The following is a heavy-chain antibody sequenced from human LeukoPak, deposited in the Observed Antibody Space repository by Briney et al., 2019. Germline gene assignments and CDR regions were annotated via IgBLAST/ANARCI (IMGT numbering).Heavy chain of an antibody. CDR3: AKGPTRQGAGTNYYYMDV. CDR1: GFTFSSYA. CDR2: ISGSGGST. V-gene: IGHV3-23*01. D-gene: IGHD6-19*01. Sequence: PGGSLRLSCAASGFTFSSYAMSWVRQAPGKGLEWVSAISGSGGSTYYADSVEGRFTISRDNSKNTLYLQMNSLRAEDTAVYYCAKGPTRQGAGTNYYYMDVWGKGTTVTVSS. J-gene: IGHJ6*03.